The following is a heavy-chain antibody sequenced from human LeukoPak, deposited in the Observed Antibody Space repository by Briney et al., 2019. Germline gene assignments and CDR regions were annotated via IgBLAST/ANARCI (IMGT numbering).Heavy chain of an antibody. CDR1: GYAFTSYY. Sequence: GSVKVSCKASGYAFTSYYIQWVRQAPGQGLECMGWINPNSGDTHFARNFQDTVTMTRDTSIATVYMSLTRLTSADTAVYYCARDYYGDYHPYYYYYYMDVWGKGTTVTVSS. D-gene: IGHD4-17*01. V-gene: IGHV1-2*02. CDR3: ARDYYGDYHPYYYYYYMDV. CDR2: INPNSGDT. J-gene: IGHJ6*03.